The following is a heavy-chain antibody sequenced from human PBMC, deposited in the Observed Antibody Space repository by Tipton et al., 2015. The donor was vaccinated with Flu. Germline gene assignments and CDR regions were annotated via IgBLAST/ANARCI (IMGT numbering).Heavy chain of an antibody. CDR3: ARVRGGLNYYGMDV. D-gene: IGHD3/OR15-3a*01. Sequence: TLSLTCIVSGGSISSYYWSWIRQPPGKGLEWIGYIYYSGSTNYNPSLKSRVTISVDTSKNQFSLKLSSVTAADTAVYYCARVRGGLNYYGMDVWGQGTTVTVSS. V-gene: IGHV4-59*01. CDR2: IYYSGST. CDR1: GGSISSYY. J-gene: IGHJ6*02.